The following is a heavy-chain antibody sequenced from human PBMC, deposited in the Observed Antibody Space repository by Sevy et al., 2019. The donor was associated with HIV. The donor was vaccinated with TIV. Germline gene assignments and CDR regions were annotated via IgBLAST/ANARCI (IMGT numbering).Heavy chain of an antibody. CDR2: IYHTGST. CDR1: GGSFSTYY. D-gene: IGHD2-2*01. V-gene: IGHV4-34*01. CDR3: ARGPDLGYCSTNSCYVFDY. Sequence: SETLSLTCAVYGGSFSTYYWTWIRQPPGKGLEWIGEIYHTGSTNYNPSLESRVTISVDTSKNQFSLKLNSVTAADTAVYYCARGPDLGYCSTNSCYVFDYWGRGTLVTVSS. J-gene: IGHJ4*02.